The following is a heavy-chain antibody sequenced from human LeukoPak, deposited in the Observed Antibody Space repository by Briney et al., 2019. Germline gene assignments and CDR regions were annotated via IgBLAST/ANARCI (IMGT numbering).Heavy chain of an antibody. CDR3: TRRSAI. D-gene: IGHD5-24*01. V-gene: IGHV3-15*01. CDR1: GFTFSSYW. Sequence: GGSLRLSCAASGFTFSSYWMSWVRQAPGKGLEWVARIKAKIHGETIDYAAPVRGRFIISRDDSRNTVYLQMNSLKFEDTAMYYCTRRSAIWGRGTRVTVSS. CDR2: IKAKIHGETI. J-gene: IGHJ4*02.